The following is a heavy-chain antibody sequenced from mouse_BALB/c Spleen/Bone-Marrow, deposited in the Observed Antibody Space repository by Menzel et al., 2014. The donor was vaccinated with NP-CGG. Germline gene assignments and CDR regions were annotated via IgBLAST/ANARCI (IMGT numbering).Heavy chain of an antibody. D-gene: IGHD2-14*01. CDR2: ISSGSSTI. J-gene: IGHJ2*01. CDR3: ARDVPLYDVGYFDY. V-gene: IGHV5-17*02. Sequence: EVLLVESGGGLVQPGGSRKLSCAASGFTFXSFGMHWVRQAPEKGLEWVAYISSGSSTIYYADTVKGRFTISRDNPKNTLFLQMPSLRSEDTAMYYCARDVPLYDVGYFDYWGQGTTLTVSS. CDR1: GFTFXSFG.